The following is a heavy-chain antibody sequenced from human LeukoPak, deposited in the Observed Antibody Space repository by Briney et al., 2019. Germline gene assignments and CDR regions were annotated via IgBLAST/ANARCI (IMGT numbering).Heavy chain of an antibody. CDR3: ARGTKNYDILTGSRSDPFDY. D-gene: IGHD3-9*01. V-gene: IGHV4-34*01. CDR2: ISHSGST. Sequence: SETLSLTCAVYGGSFSGYYWSWIRQPPGKGLGWIGEISHSGSTNYNPSLKSRVTISVDTSKNQFSLKLSSVTAADTAVYYCARGTKNYDILTGSRSDPFDYWGQGTLVTVSS. J-gene: IGHJ4*02. CDR1: GGSFSGYY.